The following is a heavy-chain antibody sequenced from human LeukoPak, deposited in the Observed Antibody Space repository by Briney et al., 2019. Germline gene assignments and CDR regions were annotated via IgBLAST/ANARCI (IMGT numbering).Heavy chain of an antibody. CDR2: INPDSAGT. V-gene: IGHV1-2*02. CDR3: ARTWRDGYNYPGAF. J-gene: IGHJ4*02. Sequence: ASVKDSPMASVYTFTAYHVYAVRQAPGQGLEWVGWINPDSAGTKYAQKFQGRVTMTRDTSISTAYMELSRLRSDDTAVYYCARTWRDGYNYPGAFWGQGTLVTVSS. CDR1: VYTFTAYH. D-gene: IGHD5-24*01.